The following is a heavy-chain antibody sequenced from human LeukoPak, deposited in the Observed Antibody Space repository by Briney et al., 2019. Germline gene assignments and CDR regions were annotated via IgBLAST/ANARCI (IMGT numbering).Heavy chain of an antibody. Sequence: GVSVKVSCKASGGTFSSYAISWVRQAPGQGLEWMGGIIPIFGTANYAQKFQGRVTITADESTSTAYMELSSLRSEDTAVYYCAREAKLWFGESLDYWGQGTLVTVSS. D-gene: IGHD3-10*01. CDR3: AREAKLWFGESLDY. J-gene: IGHJ4*02. CDR2: IIPIFGTA. CDR1: GGTFSSYA. V-gene: IGHV1-69*13.